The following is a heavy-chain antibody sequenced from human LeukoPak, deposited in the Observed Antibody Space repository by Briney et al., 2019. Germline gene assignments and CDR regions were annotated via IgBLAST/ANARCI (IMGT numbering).Heavy chain of an antibody. CDR3: ARLGSSGWYACDY. CDR2: ISSSGSTI. Sequence: GRSLRLSCAASGFTFSDYYMCWIRQAPGKGLEWVSYISSSGSTIYYADSVKGRFTISRDNAKNSLYLQMNSLRAEDTAVYYCARLGSSGWYACDYWGQGTLVTVSS. CDR1: GFTFSDYY. V-gene: IGHV3-11*04. D-gene: IGHD6-19*01. J-gene: IGHJ4*02.